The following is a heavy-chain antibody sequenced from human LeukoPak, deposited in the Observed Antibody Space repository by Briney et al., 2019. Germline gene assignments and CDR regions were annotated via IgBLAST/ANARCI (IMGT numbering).Heavy chain of an antibody. CDR2: INHSGST. J-gene: IGHJ6*03. CDR1: GGYFSGYC. CDR3: ARGCIAAAGTLGYYYMDV. Sequence: SETLSLTCAVYGGYFSGYCWSWIRQPPGKGLEWIGEINHSGSTNYNPSLKSRVTISVDTSKNQFSLKLSSVTAADTAVNYCARGCIAAAGTLGYYYMDVWGKGTPVTVSS. V-gene: IGHV4-34*01. D-gene: IGHD6-13*01.